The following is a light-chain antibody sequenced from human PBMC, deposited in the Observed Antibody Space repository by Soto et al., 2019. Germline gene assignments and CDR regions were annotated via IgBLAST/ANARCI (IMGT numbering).Light chain of an antibody. CDR3: QSYHSSLSGDV. V-gene: IGLV1-40*01. CDR1: SFDIGAGYD. CDR2: GNS. Sequence: QSVLTQPPSVSGAPGQRVTMSCTGSSFDIGAGYDVHWYQPLPGTAPKLLLYGNSNRPSGVPDRFSGSKSGTSASLAITGLQAEDEADYYCQSYHSSLSGDVSGTGTKGTV. J-gene: IGLJ1*01.